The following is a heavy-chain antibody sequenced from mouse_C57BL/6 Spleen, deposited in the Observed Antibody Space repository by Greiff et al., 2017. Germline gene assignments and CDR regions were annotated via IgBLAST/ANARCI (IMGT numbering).Heavy chain of an antibody. D-gene: IGHD2-5*01. CDR3: ARSGYSNSYYYAMDY. CDR1: GYTFTDYY. CDR2: IFPGSGST. V-gene: IGHV1-75*01. Sequence: VQLQQSGPELVKPGASVKISCKASGYTFTDYYINWVKQRPGQGLEWIGWIFPGSGSTYYNEKFKGKATLTVDKSSSTAYMLLSSLTSEDSAVYFCARSGYSNSYYYAMDYWGQGTSVTVSS. J-gene: IGHJ4*01.